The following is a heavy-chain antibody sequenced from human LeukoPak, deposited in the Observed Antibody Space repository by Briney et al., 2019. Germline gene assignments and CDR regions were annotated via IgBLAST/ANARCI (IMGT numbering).Heavy chain of an antibody. J-gene: IGHJ6*02. CDR2: IYDGGST. V-gene: IGHV4-59*01. CDR1: GGSISSYY. D-gene: IGHD5-12*01. CDR3: ARGGSGYDSFYYYGMDV. Sequence: SETLSLTCTVSGGSISSYYWSWIRQPPGKGLEWIGYIYDGGSTNYNPSLKSRVTISVDTSKNQFSLKLSSVTAADTAVYYCARGGSGYDSFYYYGMDVWGQGTTVTVSS.